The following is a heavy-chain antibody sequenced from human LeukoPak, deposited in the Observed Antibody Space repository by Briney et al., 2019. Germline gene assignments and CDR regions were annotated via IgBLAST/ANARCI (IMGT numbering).Heavy chain of an antibody. J-gene: IGHJ4*02. CDR3: AKDLYYFDY. CDR1: RFAFSNYV. Sequence: PGGSLRLSCAASRFAFSNYVMNWVRQAPGKGLEWVSAISGSGGSTYYADSVKGRFTISRDNSKNTLYLQMNSLRAEDTAVYYCAKDLYYFDYWGQGTLVTVSS. CDR2: ISGSGGST. V-gene: IGHV3-23*01.